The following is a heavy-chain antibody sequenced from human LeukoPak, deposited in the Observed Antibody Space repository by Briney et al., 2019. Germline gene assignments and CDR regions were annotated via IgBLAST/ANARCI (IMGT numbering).Heavy chain of an antibody. D-gene: IGHD3-22*01. Sequence: GASVKVSCKAPGYTFTGYYMHWARQAPGQGLEWMGWINPNSGGTNYAQKFQGRVTMTRDTSISTAYMELSRLRSDDTAVYYCARDGYYYDSSGLWSFDYWGQGTLVTVSS. V-gene: IGHV1-2*02. CDR3: ARDGYYYDSSGLWSFDY. CDR2: INPNSGGT. CDR1: GYTFTGYY. J-gene: IGHJ4*02.